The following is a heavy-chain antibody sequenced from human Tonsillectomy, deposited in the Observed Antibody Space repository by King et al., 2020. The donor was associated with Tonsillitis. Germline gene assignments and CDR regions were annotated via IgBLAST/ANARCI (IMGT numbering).Heavy chain of an antibody. CDR1: GFTFSSYS. V-gene: IGHV3-21*01. J-gene: IGHJ3*01. Sequence: VQLVESGGGLVKPGGSLRLSCAASGFTFSSYSMNWVRQAPGKGLEWVSSISSSSSYIYYADSVKGRFTISRDNAKNSLYLQMNSLRAEDTAVYYCARSYYDFWSGDHDAFDLWGQGTMVTVSS. D-gene: IGHD3-3*01. CDR3: ARSYYDFWSGDHDAFDL. CDR2: ISSSSSYI.